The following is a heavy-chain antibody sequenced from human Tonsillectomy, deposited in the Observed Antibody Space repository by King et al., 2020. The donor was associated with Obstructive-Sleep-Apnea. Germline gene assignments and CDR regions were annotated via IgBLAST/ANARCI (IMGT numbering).Heavy chain of an antibody. V-gene: IGHV3-21*01. J-gene: IGHJ3*02. CDR1: GFTFSSYS. CDR3: ARSYCSSTSCYGDDAFDI. CDR2: ISSSSSYI. D-gene: IGHD2-2*01. Sequence: VQLVESGGGLVKPGGSLRISCAASGFTFSSYSMNWVRQDPGKGLEWVSSISSSSSYIYYADSVKGRFTISRDNAKNSLYLQMNSLRAEDTAVYYCARSYCSSTSCYGDDAFDIWGQGTMVTVSS.